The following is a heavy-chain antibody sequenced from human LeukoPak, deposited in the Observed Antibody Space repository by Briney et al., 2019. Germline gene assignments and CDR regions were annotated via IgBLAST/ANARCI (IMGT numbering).Heavy chain of an antibody. V-gene: IGHV3-23*01. CDR3: AKDLKSDDILYYYYGMDV. Sequence: QPGGSLRLSCAASGFTFSSYAMSWVRQAPGKGLEWVSAIRGSGGSTYYADSVEGRFTISRDNSKNTLYLQMNSLRAEDKAVYYCAKDLKSDDILYYYYGMDVWGKGTTVTVSS. CDR2: IRGSGGST. J-gene: IGHJ6*04. D-gene: IGHD3-9*01. CDR1: GFTFSSYA.